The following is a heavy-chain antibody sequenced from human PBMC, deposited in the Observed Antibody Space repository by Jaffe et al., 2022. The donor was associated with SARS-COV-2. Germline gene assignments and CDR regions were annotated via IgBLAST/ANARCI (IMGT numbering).Heavy chain of an antibody. CDR2: IYPGDSDT. CDR3: ARRISSTSRNSNFDY. D-gene: IGHD2-2*01. CDR1: GYSFTSYW. V-gene: IGHV5-51*01. J-gene: IGHJ4*02. Sequence: EVQLVQSGAEVKKPGESLKISCKGSGYSFTSYWIGWVRQMPGKGLEWMGIIYPGDSDTRYSPSFQGQVTISADKSISTAYLQWSSLKASDTAMYYCARRISSTSRNSNFDYWGQGTLVTVSS.